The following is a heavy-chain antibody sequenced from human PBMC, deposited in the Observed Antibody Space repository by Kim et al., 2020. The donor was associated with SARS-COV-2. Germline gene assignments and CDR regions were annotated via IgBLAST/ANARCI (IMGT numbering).Heavy chain of an antibody. V-gene: IGHV3-21*01. J-gene: IGHJ4*02. Sequence: GGSLRLSCAASGFTFSSYSMNWVRQAPGKGLEWVSSISSSSSYIYYADSVKGRFTISRDNAKNSLYLQMNSLRAEDTAVYYCARDVYDILTGYYYYFDYWGQGTLVTVSS. D-gene: IGHD3-9*01. CDR2: ISSSSSYI. CDR1: GFTFSSYS. CDR3: ARDVYDILTGYYYYFDY.